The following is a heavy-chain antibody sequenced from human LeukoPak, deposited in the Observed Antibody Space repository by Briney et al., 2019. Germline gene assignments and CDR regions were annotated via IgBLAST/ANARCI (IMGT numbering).Heavy chain of an antibody. CDR2: IYYSGST. CDR1: GGSISSYY. CDR3: ARLAPNYYYYGMDV. V-gene: IGHV4-59*01. J-gene: IGHJ6*02. Sequence: PLETLSLTCTVSGGSISSYYWSWIRQPPGKGLEWIGYIYYSGSTNYNPSLKSRVTISVDTSKNQFSLKLSSVTAADTAVYYCARLAPNYYYYGMDVWGQGTTVTVSS.